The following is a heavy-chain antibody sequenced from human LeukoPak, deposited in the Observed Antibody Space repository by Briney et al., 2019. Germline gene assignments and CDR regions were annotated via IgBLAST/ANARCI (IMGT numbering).Heavy chain of an antibody. CDR1: GGSISSGGYY. Sequence: PSETLSLTCTVSGGSISSGGYYWSWIRQHPGKGLEWIGYIYYSGSTYYNPSLKSRVTISVDTSKNQFSLKLSSVTAADTAVYYCARDAYYYDSSGLAFDYWGQGTLVTVSS. CDR2: IYYSGST. V-gene: IGHV4-31*03. J-gene: IGHJ4*02. D-gene: IGHD3-22*01. CDR3: ARDAYYYDSSGLAFDY.